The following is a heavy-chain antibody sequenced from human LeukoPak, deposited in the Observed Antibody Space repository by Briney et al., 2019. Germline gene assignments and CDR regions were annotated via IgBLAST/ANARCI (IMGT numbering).Heavy chain of an antibody. CDR3: ARDSGDGDYTPDMDV. V-gene: IGHV3-30*14. D-gene: IGHD2-21*02. J-gene: IGHJ6*03. CDR2: ISYDGTNI. Sequence: GGSLRLSCAASRFTFSSYALHWVRQAPGKGLAWAAVISYDGTNIDYADSVKGRFTISRDNSKNTLYLQMNSLRVEDTAMYYCARDSGDGDYTPDMDVWGKGTTVTVSS. CDR1: RFTFSSYA.